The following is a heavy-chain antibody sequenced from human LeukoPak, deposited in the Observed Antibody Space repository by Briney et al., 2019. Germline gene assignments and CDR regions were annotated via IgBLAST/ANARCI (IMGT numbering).Heavy chain of an antibody. Sequence: GGSLRLSCAASGFTFSSYGMHWVRQAPGKGLEWVAVIWYDGSNKYYADSVKGRFTTSRDNSKNTLYLQMNSLRAEDTAVYYCARMITFGGVVVPLFDYWGQGTLVTVSS. CDR2: IWYDGSNK. V-gene: IGHV3-33*01. J-gene: IGHJ4*02. D-gene: IGHD3-16*02. CDR1: GFTFSSYG. CDR3: ARMITFGGVVVPLFDY.